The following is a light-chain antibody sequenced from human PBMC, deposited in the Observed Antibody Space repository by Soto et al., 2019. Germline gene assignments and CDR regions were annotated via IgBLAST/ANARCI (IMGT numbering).Light chain of an antibody. V-gene: IGLV3-21*04. CDR3: QVWDSSSDHRVV. CDR1: NIGSKS. CDR2: YDS. J-gene: IGLJ2*01. Sequence: SYELTQPPSVSVAPGKTARITCGGNNIGSKSVHWYQQKPDQAPVLVIYYDSDRPSGIPERFSGSNSGNTATLTISRVEAGDEADYYCQVWDSSSDHRVVFGGGTKVTVL.